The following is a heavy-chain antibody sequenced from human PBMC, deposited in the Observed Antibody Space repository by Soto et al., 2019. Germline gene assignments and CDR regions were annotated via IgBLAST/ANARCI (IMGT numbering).Heavy chain of an antibody. CDR2: IVPSVDTT. V-gene: IGHV1-69*18. CDR3: ARCPQPPDTADPYAVDV. CDR1: GGAFSRYG. Sequence: QVQLVQSGTEVKKPGASVKVSCKASGGAFSRYGFHWVRQAPGQGLEWMGMIVPSVDTTNYAQKFQARVTISADQFTSTVYMELRSLRSEDTAVYYCARCPQPPDTADPYAVDVWGQGTRVIVSS. J-gene: IGHJ6*02. D-gene: IGHD5-18*01.